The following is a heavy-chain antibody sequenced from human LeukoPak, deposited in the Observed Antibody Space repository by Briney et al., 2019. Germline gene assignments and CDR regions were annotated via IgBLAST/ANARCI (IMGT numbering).Heavy chain of an antibody. D-gene: IGHD1-26*01. CDR2: ISGSGGST. J-gene: IGHJ4*02. CDR3: AKVLVGPTYYFDY. V-gene: IGHV3-23*01. CDR1: GFTFSSYA. Sequence: PGVSLRLSCAASGFTFSSYAMSWVRQAPGKGLEWVSSISGSGGSTYYADSVKGRFTISRDNSKNTLYLQMNSLRAEDTAIYYCAKVLVGPTYYFDYWGQGTLVTVSS.